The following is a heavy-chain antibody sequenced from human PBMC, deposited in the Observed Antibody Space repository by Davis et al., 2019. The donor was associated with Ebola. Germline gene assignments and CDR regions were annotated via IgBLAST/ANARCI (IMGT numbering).Heavy chain of an antibody. CDR2: IIPIFGTA. Sequence: SVKVSCKASGGTFSSYAISWVRQAPGQGLEWMGGIIPIFGTANYAQKFQGRVTITAHESTSTAYMELSSLRSEDTAVYYCARDGTIAADDAFDIWGQGTMVTVSS. D-gene: IGHD6-13*01. CDR1: GGTFSSYA. CDR3: ARDGTIAADDAFDI. V-gene: IGHV1-69*13. J-gene: IGHJ3*02.